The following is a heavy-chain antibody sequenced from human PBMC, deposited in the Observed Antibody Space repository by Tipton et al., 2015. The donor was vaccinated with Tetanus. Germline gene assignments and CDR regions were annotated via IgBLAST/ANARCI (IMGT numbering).Heavy chain of an antibody. CDR2: VKNKADGGTT. CDR1: GLFFKNAW. CDR3: STSGIVGSGYRVAS. J-gene: IGHJ4*02. V-gene: IGHV3-15*07. D-gene: IGHD1-26*01. Sequence: SLRLSCATSGLFFKNAWMHWVRQAPGKGLEWVGRVKNKADGGTTDYSARVKDRFYISRDDSKDTLVLQMNSLQTEDTAVYYCSTSGIVGSGYRVASWGRGPLVVFSS.